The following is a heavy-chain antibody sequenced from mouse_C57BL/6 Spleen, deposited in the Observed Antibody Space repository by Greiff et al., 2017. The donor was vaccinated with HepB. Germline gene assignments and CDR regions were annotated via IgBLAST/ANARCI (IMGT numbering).Heavy chain of an antibody. Sequence: QVQLKESGPELVKPGASVKISCKASGYAFSSSWMNWVKQRPGKGLEWIGRIYPGDGDTNYNGKFKGKATLTADKSSSTAYMQLSSLTSEDSAVYFCARVGQPRGYAMDYWGQGTSVTVSS. CDR2: IYPGDGDT. CDR3: ARVGQPRGYAMDY. J-gene: IGHJ4*01. CDR1: GYAFSSSW. D-gene: IGHD3-3*01. V-gene: IGHV1-82*01.